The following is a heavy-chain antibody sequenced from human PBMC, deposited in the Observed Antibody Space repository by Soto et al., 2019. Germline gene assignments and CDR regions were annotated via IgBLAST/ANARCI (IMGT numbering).Heavy chain of an antibody. CDR2: IWYDGSNK. D-gene: IGHD3-22*01. CDR1: GFTFSSYG. V-gene: IGHV3-33*01. J-gene: IGHJ3*02. CDR3: GGGSYYYDRRDDCFDI. Sequence: QVQLVESGGGVVQPGRSLRLSCAASGFTFSSYGMHWVRQAPGKGLEWVAVIWYDGSNKYHADSVKGRFTISRDNSKNTLYLEMNRLRAEDTAVYYCGGGSYYYDRRDDCFDIWGQGTIVTVSS.